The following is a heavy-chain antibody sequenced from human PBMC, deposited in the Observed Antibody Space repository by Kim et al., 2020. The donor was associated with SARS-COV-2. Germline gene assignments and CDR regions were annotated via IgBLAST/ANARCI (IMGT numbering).Heavy chain of an antibody. J-gene: IGHJ4*02. CDR3: ISQGALRGPFDY. CDR2: MRSKVNNYVT. V-gene: IGHV3-73*01. CDR1: GFTFSGSA. Sequence: GGSLRLSCVASGFTFSGSAIHWVRQSSGKGLDWVGRMRSKVNNYVTAYAESVKGRFTISRDDSKNTAYLQMNSLKTDDTAVYYCISQGALRGPFDYWGQGTLVTVSS. D-gene: IGHD3-3*01.